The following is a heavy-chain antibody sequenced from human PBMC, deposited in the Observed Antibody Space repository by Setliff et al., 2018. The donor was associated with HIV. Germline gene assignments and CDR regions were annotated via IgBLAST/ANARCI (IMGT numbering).Heavy chain of an antibody. D-gene: IGHD5-12*01. CDR2: IYYSGGT. CDR1: SGPISNGGFY. V-gene: IGHV4-31*03. CDR3: ARGIYRPWGGYSAFATDAFET. Sequence: SETLSLTCTVSSGPISNGGFYWSWIRHHPGKGLEWIGYIYYSGGTYYSPSLKSRVSMSIDTFKNQFSPNLTSVTAADTAVYYCARGIYRPWGGYSAFATDAFETWGQGTLVTVS. J-gene: IGHJ3*02.